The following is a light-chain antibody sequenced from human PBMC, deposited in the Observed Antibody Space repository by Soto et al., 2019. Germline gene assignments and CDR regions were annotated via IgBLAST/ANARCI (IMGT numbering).Light chain of an antibody. J-gene: IGLJ2*01. CDR3: SSYTSSSTVI. CDR2: DVS. Sequence: QSVLTQPASVSGSPGQSITISCTGSSSDVGGYDYVSWYHQHPGKAPRLMIYDVSNRPSGVSNRFSGSKSGNTASLTISGLQPEDEADYYCSSYTSSSTVIFGGGTKVTVL. CDR1: SSDVGGYDY. V-gene: IGLV2-14*03.